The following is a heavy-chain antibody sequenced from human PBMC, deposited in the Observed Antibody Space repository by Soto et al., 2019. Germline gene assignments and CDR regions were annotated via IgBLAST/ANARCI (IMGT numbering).Heavy chain of an antibody. CDR2: IRSDGSNE. Sequence: QVLLVESGGGVVQPGRSLRLSCAASGFSFSNYGMHWVRQAPDTGLEWVALIRSDGSNEDYADSVKGRFTISRDNSKNTLYLEMNSLRAEDTAIYYCARDLRKGRYCDYWGQGTLVAVS. CDR1: GFSFSNYG. J-gene: IGHJ4*02. CDR3: ARDLRKGRYCDY. V-gene: IGHV3-33*01. D-gene: IGHD3-10*01.